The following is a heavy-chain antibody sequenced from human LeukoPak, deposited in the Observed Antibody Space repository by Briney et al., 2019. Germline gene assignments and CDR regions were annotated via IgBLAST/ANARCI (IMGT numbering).Heavy chain of an antibody. V-gene: IGHV3-66*01. J-gene: IGHJ4*02. Sequence: GGSLRLSCVASGFTVTSNYMTCVRQAPGKGLECVSLIYSGGSTHYADSVKDRFTISRDSSENTLYLQMNSLRAEDTAVYYCARGSANSWYGLDYWGQGTLVTVSS. CDR2: IYSGGST. CDR3: ARGSANSWYGLDY. D-gene: IGHD6-13*01. CDR1: GFTVTSNY.